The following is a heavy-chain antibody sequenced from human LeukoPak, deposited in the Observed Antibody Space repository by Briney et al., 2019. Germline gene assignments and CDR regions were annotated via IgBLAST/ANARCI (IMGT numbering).Heavy chain of an antibody. D-gene: IGHD1-26*01. CDR2: IKGDESAK. CDR1: GFTFTTYW. J-gene: IGHJ4*02. V-gene: IGHV3-7*01. Sequence: GGSLRLSCAASGFTFTTYWMAWVRQAPGKGLEWVANIKGDESAKHHADSVKGRFTISRDNAQNSVYLQMSSLRVEDTAVYYCARDVGGSLDYWGQGTLVTVSS. CDR3: ARDVGGSLDY.